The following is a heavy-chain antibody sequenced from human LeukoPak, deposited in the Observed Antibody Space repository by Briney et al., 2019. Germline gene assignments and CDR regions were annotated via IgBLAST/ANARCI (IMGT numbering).Heavy chain of an antibody. CDR3: ARLNVDTAMFDDY. V-gene: IGHV4-31*03. Sequence: SETLSLTCTVSGGSISSGGYYWSWIRQHPGKGLEWIGYIYYSGSTYYNLSLKSRVTISVDTSKNQFSLKLSSVTAADTAVYYCARLNVDTAMFDDYWGQGTLVTVSS. CDR2: IYYSGST. D-gene: IGHD5-18*01. CDR1: GGSISSGGYY. J-gene: IGHJ4*02.